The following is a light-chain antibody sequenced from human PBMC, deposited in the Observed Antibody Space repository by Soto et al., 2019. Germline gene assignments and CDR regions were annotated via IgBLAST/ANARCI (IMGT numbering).Light chain of an antibody. Sequence: EIILTQSPASLSVSPGERATLSCRASQSVNNNLAWYQQKPGQAPRLLIYGASTRATGIPGRFRGSGSGTEFTLTITSLQSEDFAVHFCQQYNKLPPDTFGQGTKV. CDR2: GAS. J-gene: IGKJ2*01. V-gene: IGKV3-15*01. CDR3: QQYNKLPPDT. CDR1: QSVNNN.